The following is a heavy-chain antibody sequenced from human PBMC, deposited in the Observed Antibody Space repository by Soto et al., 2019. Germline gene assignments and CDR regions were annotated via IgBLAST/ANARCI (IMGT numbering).Heavy chain of an antibody. V-gene: IGHV4-39*01. D-gene: IGHD6-6*01. Sequence: SETLSLTCTVSGGSISSSSYYWGWIRQPPGKGLEWIGSIYYSGSTYYNPSLKSRVTISVDTSKNQFSLKLSSVTAADTAVYYCATTYSSSFYNWFDPWGQGTMVTVYS. CDR1: GGSISSSSYY. CDR3: ATTYSSSFYNWFDP. J-gene: IGHJ5*02. CDR2: IYYSGST.